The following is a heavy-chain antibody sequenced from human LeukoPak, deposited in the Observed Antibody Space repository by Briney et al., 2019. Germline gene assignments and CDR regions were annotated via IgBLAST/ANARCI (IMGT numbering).Heavy chain of an antibody. Sequence: GGSLRLSCAASGFTFSGSAMHWVRQASGKGLEWVGRIRSKANSYATAYAASVKGRFTISRDDSKNTAYLQMNSLKTEDTAVYYCTRHDYYDSGSYYKDYWGQGTLVTVSS. CDR3: TRHDYYDSGSYYKDY. CDR2: IRSKANSYAT. J-gene: IGHJ4*02. D-gene: IGHD3-10*01. CDR1: GFTFSGSA. V-gene: IGHV3-73*01.